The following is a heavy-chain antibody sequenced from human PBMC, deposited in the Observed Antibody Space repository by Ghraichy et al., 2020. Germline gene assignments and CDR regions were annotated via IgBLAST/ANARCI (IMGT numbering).Heavy chain of an antibody. V-gene: IGHV4-31*03. CDR3: ARDHSGYDHTERAYYYYGMDV. CDR1: GGSISSGGYY. D-gene: IGHD5-12*01. Sequence: SETLSLTCTVSGGSISSGGYYWSWIRQHPGKGLEWIGYIYYSGSTYYNPSLKSRVTISVDTSKNQFSLKLSSVTAADTAVYYCARDHSGYDHTERAYYYYGMDVWGQGTTVTVSS. J-gene: IGHJ6*02. CDR2: IYYSGST.